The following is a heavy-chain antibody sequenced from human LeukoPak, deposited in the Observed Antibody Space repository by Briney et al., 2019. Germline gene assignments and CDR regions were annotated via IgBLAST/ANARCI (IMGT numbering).Heavy chain of an antibody. CDR2: INHSGST. J-gene: IGHJ4*02. V-gene: IGHV4-34*01. CDR1: GGSFSGYY. CDR3: ARHGEPFFDY. D-gene: IGHD1-26*01. Sequence: SETLSLTCAVYGGSFSGYYWSWIRQPPGKGLEWIGEINHSGSTNYNPSLKSRVTISVDTSKNQFSLKLTSVTAADTAVYYCARHGEPFFDYWGQGALVTVSS.